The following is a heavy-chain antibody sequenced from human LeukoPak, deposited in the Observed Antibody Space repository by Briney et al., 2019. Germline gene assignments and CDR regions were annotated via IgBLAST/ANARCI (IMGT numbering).Heavy chain of an antibody. CDR3: AKDRHYYDSSGSDY. V-gene: IGHV3-23*01. Sequence: GGSLRLSCAASGFTFSSYAMSWVRQSPGKGLEWVSAISGSGGSTYYADSVKGRFTLSRDNTKNALYLQMNSLRAGDTAVYYCAKDRHYYDSSGSDYWGQGTLVTASS. J-gene: IGHJ4*02. CDR2: ISGSGGST. CDR1: GFTFSSYA. D-gene: IGHD3-22*01.